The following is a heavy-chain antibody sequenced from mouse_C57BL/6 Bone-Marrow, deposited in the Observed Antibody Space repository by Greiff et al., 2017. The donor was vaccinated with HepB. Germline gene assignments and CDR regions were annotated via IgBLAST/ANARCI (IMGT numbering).Heavy chain of an antibody. CDR3: ARSGFYYGSSEYYFDY. Sequence: VQLQQSGAELVKPGASVKMSCKASGYTFTTYPIEWMKQNHGKSLEWIGNFHPYNDDTKYNEKFKGKATLTVEKSSSTVYLELSRLTSDDSAVYYCARSGFYYGSSEYYFDYWGQGTTLTVSS. CDR2: FHPYNDDT. J-gene: IGHJ2*01. CDR1: GYTFTTYP. D-gene: IGHD1-1*01. V-gene: IGHV1-47*01.